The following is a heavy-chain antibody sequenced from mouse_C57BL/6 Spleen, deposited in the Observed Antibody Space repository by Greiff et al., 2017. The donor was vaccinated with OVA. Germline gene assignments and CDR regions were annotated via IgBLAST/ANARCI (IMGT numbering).Heavy chain of an antibody. CDR2: ISDGGSYT. V-gene: IGHV5-4*01. CDR3: ARDGSRRDYFDY. Sequence: EVHGVESGGGLVKPGGSLKLSCAASGFTFSSYAMSWVRQTPEKRLEWVATISDGGSYTYYPDNVKGRFTISRDNAKNNLYLQMSHLKSEDTAMYYCARDGSRRDYFDYWGQGTTLTVSS. CDR1: GFTFSSYA. J-gene: IGHJ2*01.